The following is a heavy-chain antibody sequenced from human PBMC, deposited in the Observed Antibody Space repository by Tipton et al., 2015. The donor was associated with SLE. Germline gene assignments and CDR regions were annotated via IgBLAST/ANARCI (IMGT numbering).Heavy chain of an antibody. CDR3: ARHGASYYYGSGSYPYYFDY. Sequence: TLSLTCAVYGGSFRGYYWSWIRQPPGKGLEWIGEINHSGSTNYNPSLKSRVTISVDTSKNQFSLKLGSVTAADTAVYFCARHGASYYYGSGSYPYYFDYWGQGTLVTVST. V-gene: IGHV4-34*01. D-gene: IGHD3-10*01. J-gene: IGHJ4*02. CDR1: GGSFRGYY. CDR2: INHSGST.